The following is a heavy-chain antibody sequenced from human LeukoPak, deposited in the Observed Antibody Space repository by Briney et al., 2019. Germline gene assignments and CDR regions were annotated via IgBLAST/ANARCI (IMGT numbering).Heavy chain of an antibody. CDR3: AREGKFYDILTGYSTAANWFDP. V-gene: IGHV1-18*01. D-gene: IGHD3-9*01. J-gene: IGHJ5*02. CDR2: ISAYDGNT. CDR1: GYTFTTYG. Sequence: ASVKVSCKASGYTFTTYGLSWVRQAPGQGIEWMGWISAYDGNTSYAQKFQGRVTMTTDTSTSTAYMELRSLSSDDTAMYYCAREGKFYDILTGYSTAANWFDPWGQGTLVTVSS.